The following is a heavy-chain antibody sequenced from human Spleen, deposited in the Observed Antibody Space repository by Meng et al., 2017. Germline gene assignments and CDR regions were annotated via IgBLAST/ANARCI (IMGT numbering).Heavy chain of an antibody. Sequence: QVQLQEWGAGLLKPSENLALTCVVFGGSFSDYYWSWIRPPPGKGLEWIGEINHSGSTNYNPSLESRATISVDTSQNNLSLKLSSVTAADSAVYYCARGPTTMAHDFDYWGQGTLVTVSS. D-gene: IGHD4-11*01. CDR2: INHSGST. CDR1: GGSFSDYY. V-gene: IGHV4-34*01. CDR3: ARGPTTMAHDFDY. J-gene: IGHJ4*02.